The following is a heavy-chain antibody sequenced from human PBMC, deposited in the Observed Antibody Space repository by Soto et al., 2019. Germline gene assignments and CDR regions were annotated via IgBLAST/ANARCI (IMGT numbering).Heavy chain of an antibody. CDR3: AKRTRTACFPFDY. CDR1: GFTFSDCA. Sequence: GGSLRLSCVVSGFTFSDCAMTWVRQTAGKGLEWISSISASGGSTNYADSVKGRFTISRDNSKNTLYLQMNSLRVEDTAMYYCAKRTRTACFPFDYWGRGALVTVSS. D-gene: IGHD2-15*01. J-gene: IGHJ4*02. CDR2: ISASGGST. V-gene: IGHV3-23*01.